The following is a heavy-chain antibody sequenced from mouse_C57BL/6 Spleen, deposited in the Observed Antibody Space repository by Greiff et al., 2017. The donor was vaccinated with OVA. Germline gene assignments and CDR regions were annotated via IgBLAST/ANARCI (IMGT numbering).Heavy chain of an antibody. CDR2: INPSNGGT. D-gene: IGHD1-1*01. CDR1: GYTFTSYW. V-gene: IGHV1-53*01. Sequence: QVHVKQPGTELVKPGASVKLSCKASGYTFTSYWMHWVKQRPGQGLEWIGNINPSNGGTNYNEKFKSKATLTVDKSSSTAYMQLSSLTSEDSAVYYCARSEGDYYGRGAMDYWGQGTSVTVSS. J-gene: IGHJ4*01. CDR3: ARSEGDYYGRGAMDY.